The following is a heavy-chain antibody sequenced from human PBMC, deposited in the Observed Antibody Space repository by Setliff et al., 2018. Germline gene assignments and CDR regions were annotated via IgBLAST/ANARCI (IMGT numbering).Heavy chain of an antibody. CDR2: ISPYNSNT. CDR3: ARDLSTTVMTRSWYYFDY. J-gene: IGHJ4*02. CDR1: GYTFATYG. D-gene: IGHD4-17*01. V-gene: IGHV1-18*01. Sequence: ASVKVSCKASGYTFATYGISWVRQAPGQGLEWMGWISPYNSNTNYAQNFQGRVTMTTDTSTSTAYMELRSLRSDDTTMYYCARDLSTTVMTRSWYYFDYWGQGTLVTVSS.